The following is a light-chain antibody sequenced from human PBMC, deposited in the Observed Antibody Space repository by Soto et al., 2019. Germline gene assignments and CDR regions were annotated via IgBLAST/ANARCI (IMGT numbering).Light chain of an antibody. CDR2: DAS. J-gene: IGKJ1*01. V-gene: IGKV3-15*01. Sequence: EIVMTQSPATLSVSPGERATLSCRASQSVTSNLAWYQQKPGQAPRLLIYDASTRATGLPARFSGSGSVTEFTLTISSLQSEDFAVYYCQQYNDRPRTFGQGTKVEI. CDR3: QQYNDRPRT. CDR1: QSVTSN.